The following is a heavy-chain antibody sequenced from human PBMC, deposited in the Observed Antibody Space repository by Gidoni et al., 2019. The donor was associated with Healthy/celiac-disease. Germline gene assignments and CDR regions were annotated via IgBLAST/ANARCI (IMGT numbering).Heavy chain of an antibody. CDR2: IYYSGST. CDR3: AREDGYCSGGSCYGWYFDL. V-gene: IGHV4-30-4*01. Sequence: QVQLQESGPGLVKPSQTLSLTCTVSGGSISSGDYYWSWLRQPPGKGLEWIGYIYYSGSTYYNPSLKSRVTISVDTSKNQFSLKLSSVTAADTAVYYCAREDGYCSGGSCYGWYFDLWGRGTLVTVSS. D-gene: IGHD2-15*01. CDR1: GGSISSGDYY. J-gene: IGHJ2*01.